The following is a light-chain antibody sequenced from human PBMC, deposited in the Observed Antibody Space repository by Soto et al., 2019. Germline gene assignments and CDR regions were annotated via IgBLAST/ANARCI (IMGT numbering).Light chain of an antibody. CDR2: GAS. J-gene: IGKJ5*01. CDR1: QRITSTF. CDR3: QHRSGWPIT. V-gene: IGKV3D-20*02. Sequence: EIVLTQSPDTLSLSPVERATLSCMASQRITSTFLAWYQQKPGQAPRLLIYGASSRATGIPDRFTGSGSGTDFTLTISRLEPEDFAVYYCQHRSGWPITFGQGTRLEIK.